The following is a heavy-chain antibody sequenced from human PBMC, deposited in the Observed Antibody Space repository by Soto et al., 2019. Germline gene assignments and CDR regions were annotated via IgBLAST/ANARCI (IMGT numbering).Heavy chain of an antibody. V-gene: IGHV4-59*01. J-gene: IGHJ6*02. D-gene: IGHD1-1*01. Sequence: QVQLQESGPGLVKPSETLSLTCTVSGGSISSYYWSWIRQPPGKGLEWIGYIYYSGSTNYNPSLKSRVTISVDTSKNQFSLKLSSVTAADTAVYYCPRNAGTLPYYYYGMDVWGQRTTVTVSS. CDR2: IYYSGST. CDR1: GGSISSYY. CDR3: PRNAGTLPYYYYGMDV.